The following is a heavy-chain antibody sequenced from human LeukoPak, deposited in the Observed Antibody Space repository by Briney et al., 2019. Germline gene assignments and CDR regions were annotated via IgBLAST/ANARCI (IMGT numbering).Heavy chain of an antibody. V-gene: IGHV3-53*01. J-gene: IGHJ4*02. Sequence: GGSLRLSCAASGITVDSNDMSWVRQAPGKGLEWVSFFYGGRGTYYADSVKGRFTISRDNSKNTLYLEVISLTAEDTAVYYCAKDDAWLRFGEWSQGTLVTVSS. CDR1: GITVDSND. CDR3: AKDDAWLRFGE. D-gene: IGHD3-10*01. CDR2: FYGGRGT.